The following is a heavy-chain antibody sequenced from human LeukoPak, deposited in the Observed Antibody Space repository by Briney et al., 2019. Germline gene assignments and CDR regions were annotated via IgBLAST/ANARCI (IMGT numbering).Heavy chain of an antibody. V-gene: IGHV3-11*05. CDR3: ARVKVGTTNRFDY. CDR2: TSQTSDYA. D-gene: IGHD1-26*01. CDR1: GFTLSDYY. Sequence: GGSLRLSCAASGFTLSDYYMTWIRQAPGRGLECVSYTSQTSDYANYPDSVKGRFTISRDNAKNSLFLQMDSLRAEDTAIYYCARVKVGTTNRFDYWGRGILVTVSS. J-gene: IGHJ4*02.